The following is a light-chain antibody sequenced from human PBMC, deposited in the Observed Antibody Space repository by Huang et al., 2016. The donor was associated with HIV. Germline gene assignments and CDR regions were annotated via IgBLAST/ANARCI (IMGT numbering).Light chain of an antibody. CDR2: GAS. CDR1: QTLTTSD. Sequence: EIVLTQSPGTLSLSPGGRATLSCRASQTLTTSDLAWYQQRPGQAPRLLIYGASTRATGIPDRFSASGSGTDFTLSISRLEPEDFAAYYCQQYETSLTFGGGTKVEIK. V-gene: IGKV3-20*01. J-gene: IGKJ4*01. CDR3: QQYETSLT.